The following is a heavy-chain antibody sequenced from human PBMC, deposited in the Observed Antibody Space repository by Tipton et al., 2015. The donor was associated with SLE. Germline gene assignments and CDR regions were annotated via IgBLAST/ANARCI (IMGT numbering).Heavy chain of an antibody. V-gene: IGHV4-4*07. CDR2: IYISGSGSI. J-gene: IGHJ4*02. CDR1: GASVSNYY. CDR3: TRDRGNTVLYY. D-gene: IGHD4-17*01. Sequence: TLSLTCTVSGASVSNYYWSWIRQPAGKGLEWIGRIYISGSGSITYNPSLKSRVTMSVDTSKNQVSLKQNSVTAADAAMYYCTRDRGNTVLYYWGQGTLVTVSS.